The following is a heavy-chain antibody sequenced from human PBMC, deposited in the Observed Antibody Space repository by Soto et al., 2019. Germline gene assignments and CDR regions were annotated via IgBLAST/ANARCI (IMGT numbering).Heavy chain of an antibody. V-gene: IGHV3-53*01. CDR2: IYSGGST. CDR3: ARAHSGGSCYGFCAFDI. D-gene: IGHD2-15*01. Sequence: GSMRLSCAASGFTVSSNYMSWVRQAPGKGLEWVSVIYSGGSTYYADSVKGRFTISRDNSKNTLYLQMNSLRAEDTAVYYCARAHSGGSCYGFCAFDIWGQGTMVTVSS. J-gene: IGHJ3*02. CDR1: GFTVSSNY.